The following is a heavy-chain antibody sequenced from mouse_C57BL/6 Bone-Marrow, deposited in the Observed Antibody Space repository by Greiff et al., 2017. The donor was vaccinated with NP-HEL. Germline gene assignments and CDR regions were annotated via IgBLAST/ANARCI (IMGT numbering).Heavy chain of an antibody. CDR1: GYTFTSYT. CDR2: INPSSGYT. Sequence: VQLQQSGAELARPGASVKMSCKASGYTFTSYTMHWVKQRPGQGLEWIGDINPSSGYTKYNQKFKDKATLTEDKSTSTAYMQLSSLTSEDSAVYYCARTFITTVVATGDWYFDVWGPGTTVTVSS. CDR3: ARTFITTVVATGDWYFDV. J-gene: IGHJ1*01. V-gene: IGHV1-4*01. D-gene: IGHD1-1*01.